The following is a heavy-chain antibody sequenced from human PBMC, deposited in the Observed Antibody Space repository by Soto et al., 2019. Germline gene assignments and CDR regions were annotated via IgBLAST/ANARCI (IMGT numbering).Heavy chain of an antibody. CDR3: ARDYIAVAGTWGWFDP. Sequence: QVQLVQSGAEVKKPGSSVKVSCKASGGTFSSYAISWVRQAPGQGLEWMGGIIPIFGTANYAQKFQGRVTMTADEATTTADMELSSLRSEDTAVDYCARDYIAVAGTWGWFDPWGQGTLVTVSS. CDR2: IIPIFGTA. V-gene: IGHV1-69*12. J-gene: IGHJ5*02. D-gene: IGHD6-19*01. CDR1: GGTFSSYA.